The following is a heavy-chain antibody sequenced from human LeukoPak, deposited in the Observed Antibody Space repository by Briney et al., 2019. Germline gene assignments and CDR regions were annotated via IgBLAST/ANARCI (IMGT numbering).Heavy chain of an antibody. CDR3: ARERRIAVAVDY. Sequence: SETLSLTCTASGGSISSSSYYWGWIRQPPGKGLEWIGSIYYSGSTYYNPSLKSRVTISVDTSKNQFSLKLSSVTAADTAVYYCARERRIAVAVDYWGQGTLVTVSS. V-gene: IGHV4-39*02. D-gene: IGHD6-19*01. CDR1: GGSISSSSYY. CDR2: IYYSGST. J-gene: IGHJ4*02.